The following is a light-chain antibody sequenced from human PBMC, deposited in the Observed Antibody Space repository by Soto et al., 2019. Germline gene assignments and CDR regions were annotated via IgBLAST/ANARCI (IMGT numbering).Light chain of an antibody. J-gene: IGLJ3*02. CDR2: EGS. CDR1: SSDVGTYSS. V-gene: IGLV2-23*01. Sequence: QSALTQPASVSGSPGQSITISCTGTSSDVGTYSSVSWYQQQPGKAPKVMIYEGSRRPSGVSNRFSGSKSGNTASLTISGLQAEVEAEYYCCSYAGPSSWVFGGGTQLTVL. CDR3: CSYAGPSSWV.